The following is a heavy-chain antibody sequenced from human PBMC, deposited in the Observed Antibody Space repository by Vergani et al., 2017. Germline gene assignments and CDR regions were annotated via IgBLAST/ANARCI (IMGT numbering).Heavy chain of an antibody. J-gene: IGHJ2*01. D-gene: IGHD6-13*01. CDR3: VKDIAASGNYWYFDL. CDR1: GFTFDDYA. Sequence: EVQLVESGGGLVQPGRSLRLPCAASGFTFDDYAMHWVRQAPGKGLEWVSGINWNSDSIAYADSVKGRFTISRDNAKSSLYLQMHSLRAEDTALYYCVKDIAASGNYWYFDLWGRGALVTVSS. V-gene: IGHV3-9*01. CDR2: INWNSDSI.